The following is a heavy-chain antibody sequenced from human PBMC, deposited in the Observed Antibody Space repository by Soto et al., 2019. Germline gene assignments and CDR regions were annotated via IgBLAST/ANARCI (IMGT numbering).Heavy chain of an antibody. CDR2: ISYDGGNK. CDR1: GFTFSSHA. V-gene: IGHV3-30-3*01. J-gene: IGHJ4*02. CDR3: ARACHYYGSGSYSDFDY. Sequence: VQLVESGGGVVQPGTSLRFSCAASGFTFSSHAMHWVRQAPGKGLEWVALISYDGGNKDYTDSVKGRFTISRDDSKNTLYRHMNSLRSEDTAVYYCARACHYYGSGSYSDFDYWGQGTLVTVSS. D-gene: IGHD3-10*01.